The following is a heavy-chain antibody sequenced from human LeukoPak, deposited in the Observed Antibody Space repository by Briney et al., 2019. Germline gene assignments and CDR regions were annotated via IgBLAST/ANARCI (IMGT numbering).Heavy chain of an antibody. J-gene: IGHJ3*02. CDR1: GGSISRHY. CDR2: TSYIGST. V-gene: IGHV4-59*11. CDR3: ARDPTTVTKGLDI. D-gene: IGHD4-17*01. Sequence: PSETLSLTCTVSGGSISRHYWSWIRQPPGKGLEWIGYTSYIGSTNYNPSLKSRVTISVDTSKNQFSLKLSSVTAADTAVYYCARDPTTVTKGLDIWGQGTMVTVSS.